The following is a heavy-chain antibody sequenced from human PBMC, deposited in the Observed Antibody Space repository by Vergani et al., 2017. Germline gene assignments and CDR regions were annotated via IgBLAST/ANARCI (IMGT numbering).Heavy chain of an antibody. CDR1: GYTFSNYY. D-gene: IGHD3-9*01. V-gene: IGHV1-46*03. Sequence: QVQVVQSGAEVKKSGASVKVSCKTSGYTFSNYYMHWVRQAPGQGLAWMGIINPSGGHTNYAQKFQGRVTMTRDTSTSTVYMGLSSLRSEDTAIYYCARGDNGILTGYRYWGQGTLVTVSA. J-gene: IGHJ4*02. CDR3: ARGDNGILTGYRY. CDR2: INPSGGHT.